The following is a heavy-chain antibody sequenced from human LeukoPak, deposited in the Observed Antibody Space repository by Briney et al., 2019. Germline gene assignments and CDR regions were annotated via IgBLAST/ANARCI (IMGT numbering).Heavy chain of an antibody. J-gene: IGHJ4*02. CDR3: AKDIKYSSSWYYSYFDY. D-gene: IGHD6-13*01. V-gene: IGHV3-9*01. CDR2: ISWNSGSI. Sequence: CRSLRLSCAASGFTFDDYAMHWVRQAPGKGLEWVSGISWNSGSIGYADSVKGRFTISRDNAKNSLYLQMNSLRAEDTALYYCAKDIKYSSSWYYSYFDYWGQGTLVTVSS. CDR1: GFTFDDYA.